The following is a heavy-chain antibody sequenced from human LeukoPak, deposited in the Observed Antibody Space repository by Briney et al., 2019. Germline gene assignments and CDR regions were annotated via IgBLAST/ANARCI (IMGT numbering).Heavy chain of an antibody. CDR2: IYYSGST. CDR1: GGSISSSSYY. CDR3: ARQSALGELPLFDY. V-gene: IGHV4-39*01. Sequence: PSETLSLTCTVSGGSISSSSYYWGWIRQPPGKGLEWIGSIYYSGSTYYNPSLKSRVTISVDTSKNQFSLKLSSVTAADTAVYYCARQSALGELPLFDYWGQGTLVTVSS. D-gene: IGHD3-16*01. J-gene: IGHJ4*02.